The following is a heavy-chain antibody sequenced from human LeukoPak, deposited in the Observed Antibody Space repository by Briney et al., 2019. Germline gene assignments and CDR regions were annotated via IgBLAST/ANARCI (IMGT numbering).Heavy chain of an antibody. J-gene: IGHJ4*02. CDR1: GGSISSSNW. CDR3: ARAWGAAAGLGFDY. Sequence: SETLSLTCAVSGGSISSSNWWSWVRQPPGKGLEWIGEIYHSGSTNYNPSLKSRVAISVDKSKNQFSLKLSSVTAADTAVYYCARAWGAAAGLGFDYWGQGTLVTVSS. CDR2: IYHSGST. D-gene: IGHD6-13*01. V-gene: IGHV4-4*02.